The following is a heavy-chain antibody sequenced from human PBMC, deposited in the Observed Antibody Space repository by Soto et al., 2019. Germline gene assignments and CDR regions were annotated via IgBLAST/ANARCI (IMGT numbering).Heavy chain of an antibody. V-gene: IGHV4-34*01. CDR3: ARGQEGVVATH. J-gene: IGHJ4*02. CDR1: GGSLSGYY. CDR2: VKDGGHT. Sequence: QVQLQQWGAGLLKPSETLSLNCAVTGGSLSGYYWSWIRQAPGKGLEWIGEVKDGGHTNYSPSLRRRVTISSDTSNNQFSLRLNSVTAADTGVYYCARGQEGVVATHWDQGSLVTVSS. D-gene: IGHD5-12*01.